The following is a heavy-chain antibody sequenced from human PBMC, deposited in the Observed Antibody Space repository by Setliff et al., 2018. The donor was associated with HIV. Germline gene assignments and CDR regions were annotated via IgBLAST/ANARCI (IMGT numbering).Heavy chain of an antibody. CDR1: GGSIRSYY. CDR2: VYFSGST. J-gene: IGHJ1*01. V-gene: IGHV4-59*12. D-gene: IGHD2-15*01. Sequence: SETLSLTCTVSGGSIRSYYWSWIRQPPGKGLEWIGYVYFSGSTNYNPSLKSRLTMSVDKSKNQFSLRLSSVTAADTAVYYCARARRAGSGPKYFQHWGQGTLVTVSS. CDR3: ARARRAGSGPKYFQH.